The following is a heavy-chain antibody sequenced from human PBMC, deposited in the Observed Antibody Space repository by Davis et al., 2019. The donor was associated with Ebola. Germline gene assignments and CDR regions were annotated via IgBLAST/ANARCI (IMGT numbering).Heavy chain of an antibody. CDR2: INHSGST. Sequence: GSLRLSCAVYGGSFSGYYWSWIRQPPGKGLEWIGEINHSGSTNYNPSLKSRVTISVDTSKNQFSLKLSSVTAADTAVYYCARSRGKFDPWGQGTLVTVSS. J-gene: IGHJ5*02. CDR1: GGSFSGYY. CDR3: ARSRGKFDP. D-gene: IGHD3-16*01. V-gene: IGHV4-34*01.